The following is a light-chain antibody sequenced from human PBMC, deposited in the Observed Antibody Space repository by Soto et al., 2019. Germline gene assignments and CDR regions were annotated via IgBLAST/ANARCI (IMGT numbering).Light chain of an antibody. CDR2: GKN. Sequence: QSVLTQPPSVSGAPGQRVTISCTGSSSNIGAGYDVHWYQQFPGTAPKVIIYGKNNRPSGVPDRFSVSKSCPSASLAITGLQAEDEADYYCQSFDTTTIGRVFGGGTQLTVL. CDR3: QSFDTTTIGRV. CDR1: SSNIGAGYD. V-gene: IGLV1-40*01. J-gene: IGLJ3*02.